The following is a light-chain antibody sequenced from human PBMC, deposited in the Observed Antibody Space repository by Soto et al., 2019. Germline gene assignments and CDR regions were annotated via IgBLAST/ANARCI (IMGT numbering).Light chain of an antibody. CDR1: NSNIGRNT. V-gene: IGLV1-44*01. J-gene: IGLJ3*02. CDR2: RND. CDR3: ATWDDGLNGL. Sequence: QSVLTQAPSASGTPGQRVTISCSGSNSNIGRNTVNWYQQLPGTAPKLLIYRNDQRPSGIPDRFSGSKSGTSASLAISELQSEDEADYYCATWDDGLNGLFGGGTKVTVL.